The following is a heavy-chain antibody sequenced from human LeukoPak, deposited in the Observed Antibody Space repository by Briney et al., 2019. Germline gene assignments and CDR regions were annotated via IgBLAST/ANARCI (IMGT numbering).Heavy chain of an antibody. CDR3: ARHWSWYVDY. V-gene: IGHV4-39*01. CDR1: DGSISSTTYF. Sequence: SETLSLTCTVSDGSISSTTYFWGWIRQPPGKGLEWIGSMYYSGSPYYNPSLKSRVTISVDTSKNQFSLRLSSVTAADTAVYYCARHWSWYVDYWGQGTLVTVSS. J-gene: IGHJ4*02. D-gene: IGHD6-13*01. CDR2: MYYSGSP.